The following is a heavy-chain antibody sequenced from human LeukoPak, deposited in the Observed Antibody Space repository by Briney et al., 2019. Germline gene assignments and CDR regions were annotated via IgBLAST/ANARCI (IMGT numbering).Heavy chain of an antibody. CDR3: ARDDDFWSGYFRVLDP. V-gene: IGHV1-46*01. CDR1: GYTFTSYA. CDR2: INPSGGST. Sequence: ASVKVSCKASGYTFTSYAISWVRQAPGQGLEWMGIINPSGGSTSYAQKFQGRVTMTRDTSTSTVYMELSSLRSEDTAVYYCARDDDFWSGYFRVLDPWGQGTLVTVSS. D-gene: IGHD3-3*01. J-gene: IGHJ5*02.